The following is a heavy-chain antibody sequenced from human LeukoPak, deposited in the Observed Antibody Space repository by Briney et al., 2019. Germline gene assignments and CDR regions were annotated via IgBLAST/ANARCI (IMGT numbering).Heavy chain of an antibody. D-gene: IGHD5-24*01. J-gene: IGHJ4*02. V-gene: IGHV3-23*01. Sequence: PGGSLRLSCAASGFTFSSYAMSWVRQAPGKGLEWVSAISGSGGSTYYADSVKGRFTISRDNSKDTLYLQMNSLRAEDTAVYYCAKELGRWLQSAPGDYWGQGTLVTVSS. CDR3: AKELGRWLQSAPGDY. CDR2: ISGSGGST. CDR1: GFTFSSYA.